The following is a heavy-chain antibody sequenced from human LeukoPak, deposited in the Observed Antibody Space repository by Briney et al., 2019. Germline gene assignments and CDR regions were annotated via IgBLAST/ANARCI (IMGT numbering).Heavy chain of an antibody. J-gene: IGHJ5*02. D-gene: IGHD2-2*01. CDR1: GYTFTGYY. CDR2: INPKTGAT. CDR3: ARGFEYGWFDP. V-gene: IGHV1-2*02. Sequence: ASVKVSCKASGYTFTGYYIHWVRQAPGQGPERLGWINPKTGATTYSQTFQGRVTMSRDTSITTAYMELSRLRSDDTAVYYCARGFEYGWFDPWGQGTLVTVSS.